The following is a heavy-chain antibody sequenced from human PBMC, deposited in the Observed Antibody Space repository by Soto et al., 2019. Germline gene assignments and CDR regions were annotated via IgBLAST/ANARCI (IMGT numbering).Heavy chain of an antibody. D-gene: IGHD2-21*01. CDR2: ISGYNVNT. CDR3: ARDAHCGGAPGCSAMDV. V-gene: IGHV1-18*03. CDR1: GYTFTSDG. J-gene: IGHJ6*02. Sequence: QVQLVQSGAEVKKPGASVKVSCKDSGYTFTSDGVSWVRQAPGQVLEWMGWISGYNVNTNYAQMYRDRVTLTTDTSTSTAYMELRSLRSDDLAVYYCARDAHCGGAPGCSAMDVWGQGTTITVSS.